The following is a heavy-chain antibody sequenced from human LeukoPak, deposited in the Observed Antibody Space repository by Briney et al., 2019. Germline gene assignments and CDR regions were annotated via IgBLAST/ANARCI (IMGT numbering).Heavy chain of an antibody. Sequence: ASVKVSCKASGYTFTGYYMHWVRQAPGQGLEWMGWINPNSGGTNYAQKFQGRVTMTRDTSISTAYMELSRLRPDDTAVYYCARDWTQNIVVVPAATYNWFDPWGQGTLVTVSS. CDR1: GYTFTGYY. CDR2: INPNSGGT. V-gene: IGHV1-2*02. D-gene: IGHD2-2*01. CDR3: ARDWTQNIVVVPAATYNWFDP. J-gene: IGHJ5*02.